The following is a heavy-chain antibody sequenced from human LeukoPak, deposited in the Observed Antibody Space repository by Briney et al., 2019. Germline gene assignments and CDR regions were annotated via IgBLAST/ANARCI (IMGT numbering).Heavy chain of an antibody. V-gene: IGHV1-3*01. J-gene: IGHJ6*02. CDR1: GYTFTSYA. CDR2: INAGNGNT. CDR3: ARDLPVVAATREVGMDV. Sequence: GASVKVSCKASGYTFTSYAMHWVRQAPGQRLEWMGWINAGNGNTKYSQKFQGRVTITRDTSASTAYMELSSLRSEDTAVCYCARDLPVVAATREVGMDVWGQGTTVTVSS. D-gene: IGHD2-15*01.